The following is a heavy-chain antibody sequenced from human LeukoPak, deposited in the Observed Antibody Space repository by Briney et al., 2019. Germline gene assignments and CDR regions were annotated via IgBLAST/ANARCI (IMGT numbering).Heavy chain of an antibody. D-gene: IGHD3-22*01. Sequence: GESLKISCKGSGYNFTNYWIAWVRQMPGKGLEWMGIIYPGDSDTRYSPSFQGQVTISADKSISTAYLQWSSLKASDTAMYYCASSTISGLMDYWGQGTLVTVSS. CDR2: IYPGDSDT. J-gene: IGHJ4*02. V-gene: IGHV5-51*01. CDR1: GYNFTNYW. CDR3: ASSTISGLMDY.